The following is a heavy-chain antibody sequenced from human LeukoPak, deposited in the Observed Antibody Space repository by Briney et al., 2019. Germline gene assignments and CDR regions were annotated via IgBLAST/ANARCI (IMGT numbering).Heavy chain of an antibody. Sequence: GESLRLSCAASGFTFSSYAMSWVRQTPGKGLEWVSAISGSGGSTYYADSVKGRFTISRDNSKNTLYLQMNSLRAEDTAVYYCAKDRTSGSYRYFDYWGQGTLVTVSS. J-gene: IGHJ4*02. CDR3: AKDRTSGSYRYFDY. V-gene: IGHV3-23*01. CDR2: ISGSGGST. CDR1: GFTFSSYA. D-gene: IGHD1-26*01.